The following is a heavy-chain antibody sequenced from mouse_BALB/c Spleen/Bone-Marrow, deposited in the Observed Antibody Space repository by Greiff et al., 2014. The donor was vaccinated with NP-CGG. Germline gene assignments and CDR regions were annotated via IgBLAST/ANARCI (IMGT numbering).Heavy chain of an antibody. CDR2: IDPANGNT. CDR3: ARWDGNYIYAMDY. D-gene: IGHD2-1*01. V-gene: IGHV14-3*02. J-gene: IGHJ4*01. CDR1: GFNIKDTY. Sequence: VQLKDSGAELVKPGASVKLSCTASGFNIKDTYMHWVKQRPEQGLEWIGRIDPANGNTKYDPKFQGKATITADTSSNTAYLQLSSLTSEDTAVCYCARWDGNYIYAMDYWGQGTSVTVSS.